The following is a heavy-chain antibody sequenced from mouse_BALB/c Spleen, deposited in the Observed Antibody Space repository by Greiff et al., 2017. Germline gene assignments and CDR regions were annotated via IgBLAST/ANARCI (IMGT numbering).Heavy chain of an antibody. CDR3: ARSGSYDEWFAY. J-gene: IGHJ3*01. Sequence: EVKLVESGGGLVQPGGSRKLSCAASGFTFSSFGMHWVRQAPEKGLEWVAYISSGSSTIYYADTVKGRFTISRDNPKNTLFLQMTSLRSEDTAMYYCARSGSYDEWFAYWGQGTLVTVSA. V-gene: IGHV5-17*02. CDR2: ISSGSSTI. CDR1: GFTFSSFG. D-gene: IGHD2-12*01.